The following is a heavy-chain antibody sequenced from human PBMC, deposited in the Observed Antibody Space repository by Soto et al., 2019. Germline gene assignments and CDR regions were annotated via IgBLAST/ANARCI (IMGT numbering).Heavy chain of an antibody. CDR1: GYTFTSYD. D-gene: IGHD6-6*01. CDR3: ARGVGSIAARFDFDI. V-gene: IGHV1-8*01. J-gene: IGHJ3*02. CDR2: MNPNSGNT. Sequence: ASVKVSCKASGYTFTSYDINWVRQATGQGLEWMGWMNPNSGNTGYAQKFQGRVTMTRNTSISTAYMELSSLRSEDTAVYYCARGVGSIAARFDFDIWGQGTMVTVSS.